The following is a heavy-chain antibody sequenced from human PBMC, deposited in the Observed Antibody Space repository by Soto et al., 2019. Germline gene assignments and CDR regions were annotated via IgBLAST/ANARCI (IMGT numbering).Heavy chain of an antibody. CDR3: ARTLPAWDIVATMGTNWFDP. CDR2: MNPNSGNT. CDR1: GYTFTSYD. V-gene: IGHV1-8*01. D-gene: IGHD5-12*01. Sequence: ASVKVSCKASGYTFTSYDINWVRQATGQGLEWMGWMNPNSGNTGYAQKFQGRVTMTRNTSISIAYMELSSLRSEDTAVYYCARTLPAWDIVATMGTNWFDPWGQGTLVTVSS. J-gene: IGHJ5*02.